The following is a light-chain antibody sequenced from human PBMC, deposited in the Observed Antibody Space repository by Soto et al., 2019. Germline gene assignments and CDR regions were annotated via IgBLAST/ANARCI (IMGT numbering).Light chain of an antibody. V-gene: IGLV1-40*01. CDR1: TSNIGAGYD. CDR2: GNS. Sequence: QPVLAQPPSVSGAPGQRVTISCTGNTSNIGAGYDVHWYQQFPGTPPKVLIYGNSNRPSGVPDRFSGSKSGTSASLAVAGLQAEDEADYYCQSFDNSLSAWVFGGGTKLTVL. CDR3: QSFDNSLSAWV. J-gene: IGLJ3*02.